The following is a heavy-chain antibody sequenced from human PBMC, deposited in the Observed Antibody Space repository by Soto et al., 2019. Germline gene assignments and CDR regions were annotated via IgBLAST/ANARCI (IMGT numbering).Heavy chain of an antibody. CDR2: IRGKRNNYAA. Sequence: GGSLRLSCAASGFTFSDSTIHWVRQASGKGLEWLGRIRGKRNNYAAAFGASVKGRITFSRDDSQNTAYLQINGLKTEDTAVYYCSTEPWIGDLDYWGQGTLVTVSS. D-gene: IGHD3-3*01. J-gene: IGHJ4*02. V-gene: IGHV3-73*01. CDR3: STEPWIGDLDY. CDR1: GFTFSDST.